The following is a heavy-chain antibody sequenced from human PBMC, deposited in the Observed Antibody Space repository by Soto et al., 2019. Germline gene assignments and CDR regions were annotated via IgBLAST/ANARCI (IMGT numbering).Heavy chain of an antibody. Sequence: GSLRLSCAASGFTFSSYAMSWVRQAPGKGLEWVSAISGSGGSTYYADSVKGRFTISRDNSKNTLYLQMNSLRAEDTAVYYCARDRRSGAAAGIYYYYYGMDVWGQGTKVTVSS. CDR3: ARDRRSGAAAGIYYYYYGMDV. D-gene: IGHD6-13*01. CDR1: GFTFSSYA. CDR2: ISGSGGST. J-gene: IGHJ6*02. V-gene: IGHV3-23*01.